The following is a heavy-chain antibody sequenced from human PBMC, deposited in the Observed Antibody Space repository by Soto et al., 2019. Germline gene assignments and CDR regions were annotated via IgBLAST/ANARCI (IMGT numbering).Heavy chain of an antibody. CDR2: IYSKAGKM. Sequence: QVHLLQSGAEVQKPGASVKVSCKTSGYTFNDFGITWVRQAPGLGLEWLGWIYSKAGKMNFAPKFQNRVIMTTDTSTSTAFMELTSLTFDDSAIYFCARDIGVKIDYGGQGTLVTVS. CDR3: ARDIGVKIDY. J-gene: IGHJ4*02. D-gene: IGHD2-15*01. V-gene: IGHV1-18*01. CDR1: GYTFNDFG.